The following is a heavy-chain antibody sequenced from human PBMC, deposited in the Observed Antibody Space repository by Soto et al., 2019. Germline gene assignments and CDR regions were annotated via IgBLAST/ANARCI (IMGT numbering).Heavy chain of an antibody. CDR3: ARSWVTGKGGIDF. Sequence: QVQLVQSGAEVKKPGASVKVSRKASGYTFTSYGLSWVRQAPGQGLEWMGWINGYTGNTNYAQKFQGRVTMTTDTSTNTAYLDLWTLISDDTAVYYCARSWVTGKGGIDFWGQGTTVTVSS. D-gene: IGHD3-16*01. CDR1: GYTFTSYG. V-gene: IGHV1-18*01. CDR2: INGYTGNT. J-gene: IGHJ6*02.